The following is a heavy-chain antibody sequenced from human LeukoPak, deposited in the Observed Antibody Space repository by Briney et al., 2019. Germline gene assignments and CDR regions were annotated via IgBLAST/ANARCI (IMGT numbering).Heavy chain of an antibody. CDR3: ARDSIVVVVGRANWFDP. V-gene: IGHV4-4*07. D-gene: IGHD2-15*01. J-gene: IGHJ5*02. Sequence: SETLSLTCTVSGGSISSYYWSWIRQPAGKGLEWIGRIYTSGSTNYNPTLKSRVTMSVDTSKNQFSLKLSSVTAADTAVYYCARDSIVVVVGRANWFDPWGQGTLVTVSS. CDR1: GGSISSYY. CDR2: IYTSGST.